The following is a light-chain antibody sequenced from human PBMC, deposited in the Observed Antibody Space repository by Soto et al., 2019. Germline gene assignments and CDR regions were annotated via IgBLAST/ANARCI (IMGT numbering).Light chain of an antibody. CDR2: GTS. CDR3: KTYGSSSWT. CDR1: QSVSSSY. Sequence: EIVLTQSPGTLSLSPGERATLSCRASQSVSSSYLAWYQQKPGQAPRLLIYGTSSRATAIPDRFSGSGSGTDFTLTISRLEPEDFAVYYCKTYGSSSWTFGQGTKVDIK. V-gene: IGKV3-20*01. J-gene: IGKJ1*01.